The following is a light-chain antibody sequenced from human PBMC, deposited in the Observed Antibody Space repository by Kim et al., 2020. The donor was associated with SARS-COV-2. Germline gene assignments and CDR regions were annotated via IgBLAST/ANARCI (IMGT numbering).Light chain of an antibody. CDR3: QKYNSAPWT. J-gene: IGKJ1*01. Sequence: ASVGDRVNITCRASQGIGNYLAWYQQKPGKLPELLIYAASALQSGVPFRFSGSGSGTDFTHTINSLQPEDVATYFCQKYNSAPWTFGQGTKVEIK. V-gene: IGKV1-27*01. CDR1: QGIGNY. CDR2: AAS.